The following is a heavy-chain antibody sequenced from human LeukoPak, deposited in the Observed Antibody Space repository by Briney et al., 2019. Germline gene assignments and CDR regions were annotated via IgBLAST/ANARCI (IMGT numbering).Heavy chain of an antibody. Sequence: SETLSLTCTVSGYSISSGYYWGWIRQSPGKGLEWIGSISHSGNTYYNPSLRSRVTISIDTSKNQFSLKLTSVTAADTAVYYCARSPTKRVPEDYWGQGTLVTVSS. CDR3: ARSPTKRVPEDY. J-gene: IGHJ4*02. CDR1: GYSISSGYY. CDR2: ISHSGNT. V-gene: IGHV4-38-2*02. D-gene: IGHD2-2*01.